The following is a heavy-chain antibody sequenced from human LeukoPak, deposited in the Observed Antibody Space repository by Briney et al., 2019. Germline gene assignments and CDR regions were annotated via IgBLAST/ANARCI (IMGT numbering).Heavy chain of an antibody. CDR1: GFAFSGYW. V-gene: IGHV3-74*01. Sequence: GGSLRLSCAASGFAFSGYWIYWVRQAPGKGLVWVSRINSDGSDTTHADSVEGRFTISRDNAENTLYLQMNSLRAEDTAVYYCARGGAYNYEPLDYWGQGTLVTVSS. D-gene: IGHD5-18*01. CDR3: ARGGAYNYEPLDY. CDR2: INSDGSDT. J-gene: IGHJ4*02.